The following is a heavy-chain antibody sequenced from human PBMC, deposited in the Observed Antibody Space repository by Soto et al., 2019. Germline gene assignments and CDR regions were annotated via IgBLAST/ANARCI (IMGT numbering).Heavy chain of an antibody. CDR3: AKDSRIPAAMDGLRDDAFDI. CDR1: GFTFDDYA. D-gene: IGHD2-2*01. J-gene: IGHJ3*02. CDR2: ISWNSGSI. Sequence: SLRLSCAASGFTFDDYAMHWVRQAPGKGLEWVSGISWNSGSIGYADSVKGRFTISRDNAKNSLYLQMNSLRAEDTALYYCAKDSRIPAAMDGLRDDAFDIWGQGTMVTVSS. V-gene: IGHV3-9*01.